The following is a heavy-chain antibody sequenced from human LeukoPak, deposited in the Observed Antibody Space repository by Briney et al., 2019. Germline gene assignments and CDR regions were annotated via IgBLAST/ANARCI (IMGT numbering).Heavy chain of an antibody. CDR2: IRDDGGEV. CDR1: GFTVSSYW. CDR3: ARDKPRGSYYGSIFDS. Sequence: SGGSLRLSCEASGFTVSSYWMSWGRKAPRKGQERVANIRDDGGEVYYLDSVTGGFKLSSDNDKSSLFLQMIRLRAEDGAVYYCARDKPRGSYYGSIFDSWGQGTLVTVSS. D-gene: IGHD1-26*01. V-gene: IGHV3-7*01. J-gene: IGHJ4*02.